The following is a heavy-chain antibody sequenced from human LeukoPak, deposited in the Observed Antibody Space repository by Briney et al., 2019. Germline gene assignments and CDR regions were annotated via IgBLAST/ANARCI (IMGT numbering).Heavy chain of an antibody. Sequence: GGSLRLSCAASEFTVDDTYMSWVRQTPGKGLEWVSVVYSGGKTFYADSVKGRSTISRDTSKNTVYLQMNTLRSDDTAVYYCAREGIPAARPLDYWGQGTLVTVSS. J-gene: IGHJ4*02. CDR2: VYSGGKT. CDR1: EFTVDDTY. CDR3: AREGIPAARPLDY. D-gene: IGHD6-13*01. V-gene: IGHV3-53*05.